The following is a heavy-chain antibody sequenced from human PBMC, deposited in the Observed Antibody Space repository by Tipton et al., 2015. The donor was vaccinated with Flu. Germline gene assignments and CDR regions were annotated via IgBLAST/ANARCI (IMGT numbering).Heavy chain of an antibody. CDR3: ATSPPDSSAIDQ. V-gene: IGHV1-8*02. Sequence: QLVQSGAEVKKPGASVKVSCTASGFTFSNFGVNWVRQAPGQGLEWMGWMSPNSGNTGYAQKIQGRVTMTRDTSARTAYMELTSLTSEDTAIYFCATSPPDSSAIDQWGQGTLVTVSP. CDR1: GFTFSNFG. J-gene: IGHJ5*02. CDR2: MSPNSGNT. D-gene: IGHD6-6*01.